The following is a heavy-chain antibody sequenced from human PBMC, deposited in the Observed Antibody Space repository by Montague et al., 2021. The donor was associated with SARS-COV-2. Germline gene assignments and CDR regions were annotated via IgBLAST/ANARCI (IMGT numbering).Heavy chain of an antibody. D-gene: IGHD2-21*02. CDR1: GGSISSYY. J-gene: IGHJ6*02. CDR3: ARGTGLLSRASYGMDV. V-gene: IGHV4-59*01. CDR2: IYYSGST. Sequence: SETLSLTCTVSGGSISSYYWSWIRQPPGKGLEWIGYIYYSGSTXXXPSXXXRATISVDTSKNQLSLKLSSVTAADTAVYYCARGTGLLSRASYGMDVWGQGTTVTVSS.